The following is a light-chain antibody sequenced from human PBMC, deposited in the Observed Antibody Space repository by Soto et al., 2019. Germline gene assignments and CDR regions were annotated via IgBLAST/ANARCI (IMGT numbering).Light chain of an antibody. Sequence: DIQMTQSPSTLSASVGDRVTITCRASQSISGWLAWYQQKPGKAPKLLIYKASSLASGVPSRFSGSGSGTEFTLTISRLQPDDFATYYCQQYDSQVTCGPGTKVDIK. J-gene: IGKJ3*01. CDR1: QSISGW. V-gene: IGKV1-5*03. CDR2: KAS. CDR3: QQYDSQVT.